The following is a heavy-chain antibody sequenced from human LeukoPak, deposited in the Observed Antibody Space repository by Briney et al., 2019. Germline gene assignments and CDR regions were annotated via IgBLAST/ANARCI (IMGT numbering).Heavy chain of an antibody. Sequence: AGGSLRLSCAASGFTFTNYWMAWVRQAPGKGLEWVANINAGGSVEYLVDSVQGRFSISRDNAKDQLYLQMNSLRAEDTAVYYCATYRVSHGMDVWGQGTTVTVSS. J-gene: IGHJ6*02. D-gene: IGHD3-16*02. CDR2: INAGGSVE. CDR3: ATYRVSHGMDV. CDR1: GFTFTNYW. V-gene: IGHV3-7*01.